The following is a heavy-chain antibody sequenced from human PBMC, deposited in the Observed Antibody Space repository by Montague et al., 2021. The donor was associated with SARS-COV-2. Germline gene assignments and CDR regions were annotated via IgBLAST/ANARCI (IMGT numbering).Heavy chain of an antibody. V-gene: IGHV4-59*13. CDR1: GGSISSYY. CDR2: IFHSGIT. J-gene: IGHJ5*02. CDR3: ARPEYNWNDWFDP. D-gene: IGHD1-20*01. Sequence: SETLSLTCSVSGGSISSYYWSWIRQSPGKGLEWIGYIFHSGITXXXPSXRGRVTISVDMSKNQFSLQLNSVTAADSAVYYCARPEYNWNDWFDPWGQGTLVTASS.